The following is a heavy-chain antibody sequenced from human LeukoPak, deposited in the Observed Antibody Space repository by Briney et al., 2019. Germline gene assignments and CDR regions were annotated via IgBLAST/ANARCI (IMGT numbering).Heavy chain of an antibody. CDR2: INHSGST. V-gene: IGHV4-34*01. CDR1: GGSFSGYY. J-gene: IGHJ6*02. CDR3: ARAKTYYYGSGTLGVYGMDA. D-gene: IGHD3-10*01. Sequence: SETLSLTCAVYGGSFSGYYWSWIRQPPGKGLAWIGEINHSGSTNYNPSLKSRVTMSVHTSKNQFSLKLSSVTAADTAVYYCARAKTYYYGSGTLGVYGMDAWGQGTTVTVSS.